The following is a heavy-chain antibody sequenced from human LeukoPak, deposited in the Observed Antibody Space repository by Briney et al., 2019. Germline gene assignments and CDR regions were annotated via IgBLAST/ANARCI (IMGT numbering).Heavy chain of an antibody. D-gene: IGHD2-2*01. J-gene: IGHJ4*02. CDR2: INHSGST. V-gene: IGHV4-34*01. CDR3: ARDPTNCSSTSCYGSDY. Sequence: PSETLSLTCAVYGGSFSGYYWSWIRQPPGKGLEWIGEINHSGSTNYNPSLKSRVTISVDKSKNQFSLKLSSATAADTAVYYCARDPTNCSSTSCYGSDYWGQGTLVTVSS. CDR1: GGSFSGYY.